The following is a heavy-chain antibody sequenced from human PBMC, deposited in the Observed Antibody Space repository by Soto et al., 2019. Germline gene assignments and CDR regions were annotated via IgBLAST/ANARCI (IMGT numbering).Heavy chain of an antibody. D-gene: IGHD1-26*01. CDR1: GFTFSSYA. J-gene: IGHJ4*02. CDR2: ISGSGRST. Sequence: EVLLLESGGGLVQPGGSLRLSCSAYGFTFSSYAMNWVRQVPGKGLEWVSAISGSGRSTYYADSVKGRFTISRDNSRNTLYLQMNSLRAGDTAIYYCAKDTHRGGNDYSLYFGYWGKGNLVTVSS. CDR3: AKDTHRGGNDYSLYFGY. V-gene: IGHV3-23*01.